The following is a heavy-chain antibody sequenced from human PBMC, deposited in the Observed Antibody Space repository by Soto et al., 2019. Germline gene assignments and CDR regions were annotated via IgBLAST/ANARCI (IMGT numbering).Heavy chain of an antibody. CDR2: ITAENGNT. Sequence: QIQLVQSGAEVKKPGASVKVSCKASGYSFTSYGITWVRQAPGQGPEWLGWITAENGNTNYAQKFQGRGTMTTDTSTHTAYMELRGLRSDDTAVYYCARVVLEWLPTSGFDYWGQGTLVTVSS. J-gene: IGHJ4*02. V-gene: IGHV1-18*04. CDR1: GYSFTSYG. D-gene: IGHD3-3*01. CDR3: ARVVLEWLPTSGFDY.